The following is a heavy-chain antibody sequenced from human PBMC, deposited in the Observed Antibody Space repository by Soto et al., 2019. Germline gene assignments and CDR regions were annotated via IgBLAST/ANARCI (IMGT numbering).Heavy chain of an antibody. J-gene: IGHJ3*02. D-gene: IGHD6-6*01. CDR3: ARRPIAPRPIYAFDI. Sequence: ASVKVSCKASGYTFTSYGISWVRQAPGQGLEWMEWISAYNGNTNYAQKLQGRVTMTTDTSTSTAYMELRSLRSDDTAVYYCARRPIAPRPIYAFDIWGQGTMVTVSS. V-gene: IGHV1-18*01. CDR2: ISAYNGNT. CDR1: GYTFTSYG.